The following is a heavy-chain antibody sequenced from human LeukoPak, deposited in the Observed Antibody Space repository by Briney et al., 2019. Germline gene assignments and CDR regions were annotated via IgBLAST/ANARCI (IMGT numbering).Heavy chain of an antibody. Sequence: GGSLRLSREASGFTFSSHGMHWVRQAPGKGLEWVAVISYDGSNKYYADSVKGRFTISRDNSKNTLYLQMNSLRAEDTAVYYCAKDLAAVAVDYWGQGTLVTVSS. D-gene: IGHD6-19*01. J-gene: IGHJ4*02. CDR1: GFTFSSHG. CDR3: AKDLAAVAVDY. CDR2: ISYDGSNK. V-gene: IGHV3-30*18.